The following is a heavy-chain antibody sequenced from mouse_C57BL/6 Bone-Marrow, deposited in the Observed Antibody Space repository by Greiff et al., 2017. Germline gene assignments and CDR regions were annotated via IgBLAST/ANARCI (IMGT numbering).Heavy chain of an antibody. CDR3: ARGGGSGLGYLDV. J-gene: IGHJ1*03. CDR1: GYTFTSYW. CDR2: IDPSDSET. V-gene: IGHV1-52*01. Sequence: QVQLQQPGAELVRPGSSVKLSCKASGYTFTSYWMHWVKQRPIQGLEWIGNIDPSDSETHYNQKFKDKATLTVDKSSSTAYMQLSSLTSEDSAVYDCARGGGSGLGYLDVWGTGTAVTVSA. D-gene: IGHD1-1*01.